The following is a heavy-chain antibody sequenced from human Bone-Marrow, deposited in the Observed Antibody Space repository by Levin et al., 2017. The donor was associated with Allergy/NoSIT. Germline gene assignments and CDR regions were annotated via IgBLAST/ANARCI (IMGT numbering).Heavy chain of an antibody. V-gene: IGHV3-9*01. CDR2: VSWNSGTI. CDR1: GFTFTDYA. Sequence: GGSLRLSCAASGFTFTDYAIHCIRQAPGRGLEWVSGVSWNSGTIGYADSVKGRFTISRDNAKNSLYLQMNSLRTEDTALYFCARHKDYGGNGYYYYGMDVWGQGTTVTVSS. CDR3: ARHKDYGGNGYYYYGMDV. D-gene: IGHD4-23*01. J-gene: IGHJ6*02.